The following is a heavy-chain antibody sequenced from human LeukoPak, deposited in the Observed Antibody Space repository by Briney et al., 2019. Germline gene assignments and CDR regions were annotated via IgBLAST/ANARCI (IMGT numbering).Heavy chain of an antibody. CDR2: INHSGST. CDR1: GGSFSGYY. CDR3: ASPHLGGSSWYRFDY. J-gene: IGHJ4*02. D-gene: IGHD6-13*01. V-gene: IGHV4-34*01. Sequence: SETLSLTCAVYGGSFSGYYWSWIRQPPGKGLEWIGEINHSGSTNYNPSLKSRVTISVDTSKNQFSLKLSSVTAADTAVYYCASPHLGGSSWYRFDYWGQGTLVTVSS.